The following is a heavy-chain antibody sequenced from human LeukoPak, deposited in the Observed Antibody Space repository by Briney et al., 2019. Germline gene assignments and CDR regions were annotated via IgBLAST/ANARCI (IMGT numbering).Heavy chain of an antibody. CDR1: GFTFSSYG. V-gene: IGHV3-30*18. J-gene: IGHJ4*02. CDR3: AKVQYYYDSSGYYFDY. CDR2: ISYDGSNK. D-gene: IGHD3-22*01. Sequence: GGSLRLSCAASGFTFSSYGMRWVRQAPGKRLEWVAVISYDGSNKYYADSVKGRFTISRDNSKNTLYLQMSSLRAEDTAVYYCAKVQYYYDSSGYYFDYWGQGTLVTVSS.